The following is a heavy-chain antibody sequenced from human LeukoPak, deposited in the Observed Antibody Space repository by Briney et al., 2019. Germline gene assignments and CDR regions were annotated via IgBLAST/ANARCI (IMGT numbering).Heavy chain of an antibody. CDR3: ARGPDSITIFGVVNTPFDC. CDR1: GFTFNTYA. Sequence: GGSLRLSCAASGFTFNTYAIHWVRQAPGKGLEWVAVISYDGSNKDYTDSVKGRFTISRDNSKSTLYLHMNSLRAEDTAVYYCARGPDSITIFGVVNTPFDCWGQGTLVTVSS. D-gene: IGHD3-3*01. J-gene: IGHJ4*02. CDR2: ISYDGSNK. V-gene: IGHV3-30*04.